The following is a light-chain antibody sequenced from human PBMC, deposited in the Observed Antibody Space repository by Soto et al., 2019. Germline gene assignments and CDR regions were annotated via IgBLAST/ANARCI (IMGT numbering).Light chain of an antibody. CDR2: DVN. Sequence: QSVLTQPASVSGSPGQSITISCTGTSSDVGDYNYVSWYQQHPGKAPKLMIFDVNNRPSGVSHRFSGSKSGNAASLTISGLQAEDEADYYCFSYSTTSTVVLGGGTQLTVL. J-gene: IGLJ3*02. V-gene: IGLV2-14*03. CDR1: SSDVGDYNY. CDR3: FSYSTTSTVV.